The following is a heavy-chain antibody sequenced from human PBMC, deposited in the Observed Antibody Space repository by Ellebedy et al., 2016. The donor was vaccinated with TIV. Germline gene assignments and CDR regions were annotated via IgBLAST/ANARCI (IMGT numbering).Heavy chain of an antibody. Sequence: GGPLRLSCAASGFAFNNYNMIRVRQATGKGLEWISYISSDGITTDYADSVKGRFTISRDNAKASVYLQMNSLRAEDTAVYYCARDMGRWLQFLAYWGQGTLVTVSS. J-gene: IGHJ4*02. CDR2: ISSDGITT. V-gene: IGHV3-48*03. CDR1: GFAFNNYN. CDR3: ARDMGRWLQFLAY. D-gene: IGHD5-24*01.